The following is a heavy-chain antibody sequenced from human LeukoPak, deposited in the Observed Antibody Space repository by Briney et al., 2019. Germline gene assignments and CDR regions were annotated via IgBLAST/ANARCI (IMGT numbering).Heavy chain of an antibody. CDR3: ARDLGYFDWLPTPHFDY. D-gene: IGHD3-9*01. V-gene: IGHV3-30-3*01. J-gene: IGHJ4*02. CDR1: GFTFSSYA. CDR2: ISYDGSNK. Sequence: PGGSLRLSCAASGFTFSSYAMHWVRQAPGKGLEWVAVISYDGSNKYYADSVKGRFTISRDNAKNSLYLQMNSLRAEDTAVYYCARDLGYFDWLPTPHFDYWGQGTLVTVSS.